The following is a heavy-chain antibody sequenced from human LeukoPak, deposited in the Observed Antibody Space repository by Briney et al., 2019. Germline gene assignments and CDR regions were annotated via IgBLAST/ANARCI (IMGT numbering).Heavy chain of an antibody. CDR2: ISAYNGNT. CDR1: GYTFTSYG. J-gene: IGHJ6*02. D-gene: IGHD6-13*01. V-gene: IGHV1-18*01. Sequence: ASVKVSFKASGYTFTSYGISWVRQAPGQGLEWMGWISAYNGNTNYAQKLQGRVTMTTDTSTSTAYMELRSPRSDDTAVYYCARELSSPYNYYYYYGMDVWGQGTTVTVSS. CDR3: ARELSSPYNYYYYYGMDV.